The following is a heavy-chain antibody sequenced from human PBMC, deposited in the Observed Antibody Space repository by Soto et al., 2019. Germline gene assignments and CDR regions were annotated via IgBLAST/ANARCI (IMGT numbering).Heavy chain of an antibody. CDR2: IYYSGST. D-gene: IGHD3-10*01. CDR1: GGSISSGCYY. Sequence: SQTLSLTCTVSGGSISSGCYYRSWVRQHPGTGLERIGYIYYSGSTYYNPSLKSRVTISVDTSKNQFSLKLSSVTAADTAVYYCARDRWWFGESTRIYYYYYGMDVWGQGTTVTVSS. V-gene: IGHV4-31*03. J-gene: IGHJ6*02. CDR3: ARDRWWFGESTRIYYYYYGMDV.